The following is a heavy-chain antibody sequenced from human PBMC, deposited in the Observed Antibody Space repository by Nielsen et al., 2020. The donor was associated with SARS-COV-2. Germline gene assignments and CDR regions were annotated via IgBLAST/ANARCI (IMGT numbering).Heavy chain of an antibody. D-gene: IGHD4-17*01. CDR1: GGSISSYY. Sequence: SETLSLTCTVSGGSISSYYWSWIRQHPGKGLEWIGYIYYSGSTYYNPSLKSRVTISVDTSKNQFSLKLSSVTAADTAVYYCARDRLREHAFDIWGQGTMVTVSS. J-gene: IGHJ3*02. CDR2: IYYSGST. CDR3: ARDRLREHAFDI. V-gene: IGHV4-59*06.